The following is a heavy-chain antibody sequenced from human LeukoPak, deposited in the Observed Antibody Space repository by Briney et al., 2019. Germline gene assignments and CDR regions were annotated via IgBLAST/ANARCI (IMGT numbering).Heavy chain of an antibody. Sequence: GGSLRLSCAASGFTVSSNYMSWVRQAPGKGLDWVSYISSSSRTRYYADSVKGRFTISRDNAKNSLYLQMNSLRAEDTAVYYCARVEGHCSSANCYDYYYYMDVWGKGTTVTVSS. CDR3: ARVEGHCSSANCYDYYYYMDV. J-gene: IGHJ6*03. D-gene: IGHD2-2*01. CDR2: ISSSSRTR. V-gene: IGHV3-48*01. CDR1: GFTVSSNY.